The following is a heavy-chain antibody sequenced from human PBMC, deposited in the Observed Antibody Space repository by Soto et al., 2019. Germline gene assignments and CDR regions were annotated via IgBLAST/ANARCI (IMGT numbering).Heavy chain of an antibody. CDR2: IYSGGST. CDR1: GFTVSSNY. V-gene: IGHV3-53*01. J-gene: IGHJ4*02. D-gene: IGHD3-22*01. Sequence: QPGGSLRLSCAASGFTVSSNYMSWVRQAPGKGLEWVSVIYSGGSTYYADSVKGRFTISRDNSKNTLYLQMNSLRAEDTAVYYCASAKYYYDSSGYYWYDYWGQGTLVTVSS. CDR3: ASAKYYYDSSGYYWYDY.